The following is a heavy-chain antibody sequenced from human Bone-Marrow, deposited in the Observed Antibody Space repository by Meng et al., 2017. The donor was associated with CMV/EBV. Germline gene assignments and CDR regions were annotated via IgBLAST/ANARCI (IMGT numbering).Heavy chain of an antibody. V-gene: IGHV3-7*01. D-gene: IGHD3-10*01. CDR1: GFTFSSYW. CDR3: AREGFITMVRGGYYYYSMDV. J-gene: IGHJ6*02. CDR2: IKQDGSEK. Sequence: GESLKISCAASGFTFSSYWMSWVRQAPGKGLEWVANIKQDGSEKYYVDSVKGRFTISRDNAKNSLYLQMNSLRAEDTAVYYCAREGFITMVRGGYYYYSMDVWGQGTTVTVSS.